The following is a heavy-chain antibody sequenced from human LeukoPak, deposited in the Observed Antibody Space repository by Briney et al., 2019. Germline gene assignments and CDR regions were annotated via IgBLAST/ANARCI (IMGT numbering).Heavy chain of an antibody. J-gene: IGHJ4*02. V-gene: IGHV3-30*02. Sequence: GGSLRLSCAASGFTFSSYGMHWVRQAPGKGLEWVAFIRYDGSNKYYADSVKGRFTISRDNSKNTLYLQMNSLRAEDTAVYYCAKKARAMVRGVIINIDYWGQGTLVTVSS. CDR2: IRYDGSNK. CDR3: AKKARAMVRGVIINIDY. CDR1: GFTFSSYG. D-gene: IGHD3-10*01.